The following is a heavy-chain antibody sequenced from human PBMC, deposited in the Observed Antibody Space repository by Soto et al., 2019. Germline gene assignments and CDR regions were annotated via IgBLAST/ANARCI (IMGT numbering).Heavy chain of an antibody. Sequence: ASVKVSCKASGYTFTSYAMHWVRQAPGQRLEWMGWINAGNGNTKYSQKFQGRVTITRDTSASTAYMELSSLRSEDTAVYYCARGAYGSGDYYYYYGMDVWGQGTTVTVS. CDR2: INAGNGNT. CDR1: GYTFTSYA. D-gene: IGHD3-10*01. J-gene: IGHJ6*02. CDR3: ARGAYGSGDYYYYYGMDV. V-gene: IGHV1-3*01.